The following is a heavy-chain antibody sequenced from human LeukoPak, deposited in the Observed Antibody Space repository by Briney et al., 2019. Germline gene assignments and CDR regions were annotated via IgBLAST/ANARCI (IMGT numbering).Heavy chain of an antibody. CDR3: ARDVSLAAAGANWLDP. Sequence: GGSLRLSCAASGFTFSSYSMNWVRHAPGKGLEWVSSISSSSSYIYYADSVKGRFTISRDNAKNSLYLQMNSLRAEDTAVYYCARDVSLAAAGANWLDPWGQGTLVTVS. CDR2: ISSSSSYI. J-gene: IGHJ5*02. D-gene: IGHD6-13*01. CDR1: GFTFSSYS. V-gene: IGHV3-21*01.